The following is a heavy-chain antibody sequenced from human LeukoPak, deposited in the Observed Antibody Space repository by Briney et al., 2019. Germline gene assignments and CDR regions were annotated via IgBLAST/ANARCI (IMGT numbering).Heavy chain of an antibody. Sequence: GGSLRLSCAASGFTFSSYWMHWVRQAPGKGLVWVSRINSDGSSTTYADSVKGRFTISRDNSKSTLYLQMNNLRAEDTALYYCAKERGHSKPFDYWGQGTLVTVSS. CDR1: GFTFSSYW. CDR2: INSDGSST. D-gene: IGHD4-23*01. J-gene: IGHJ4*02. V-gene: IGHV3-74*01. CDR3: AKERGHSKPFDY.